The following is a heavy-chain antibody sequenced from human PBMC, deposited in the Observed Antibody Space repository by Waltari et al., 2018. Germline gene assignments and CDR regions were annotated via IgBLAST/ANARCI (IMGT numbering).Heavy chain of an antibody. CDR1: GFTVSGNY. CDR2: IYSGGST. J-gene: IGHJ4*02. CDR3: ARSWGGSYTLDY. Sequence: EVQLVETGGGLIQPGGSLRVSCAAFGFTVSGNYMSWVRQAPGKGLEWVSVIYSGGSTYYADSVKGRFTISRDNSKNTLYLQMNSLRAEDTAVYYCARSWGGSYTLDYWGQGTLVTVSS. V-gene: IGHV3-53*02. D-gene: IGHD1-26*01.